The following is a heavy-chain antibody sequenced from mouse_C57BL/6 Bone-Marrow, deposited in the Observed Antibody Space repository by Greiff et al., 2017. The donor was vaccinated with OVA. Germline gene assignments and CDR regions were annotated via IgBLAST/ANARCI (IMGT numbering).Heavy chain of an antibody. Sequence: VQLQQSGAELVRPGASVTLSCKASGYTFTDYEMHWVKQTPVHGLEWIGAIDPETGGTAYNQKFKGKAILTADKSSSTAYMELRSLTSEDSAVYYCTRGGYGYGDYWGQGTTLTVSS. V-gene: IGHV1-15*01. CDR2: IDPETGGT. CDR1: GYTFTDYE. D-gene: IGHD2-2*01. CDR3: TRGGYGYGDY. J-gene: IGHJ2*01.